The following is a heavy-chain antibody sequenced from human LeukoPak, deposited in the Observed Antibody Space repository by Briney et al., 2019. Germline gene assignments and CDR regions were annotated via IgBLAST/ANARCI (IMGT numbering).Heavy chain of an antibody. CDR3: ARRNDYGDYVDAFDI. J-gene: IGHJ3*02. Sequence: GESLKISCKGSGYSFTSYWIGWVRQMPGKGLEWMGIIYPGDSDTRYSPSFQGQVTISADKSISTAYLQWSSLKASDTAMYYCARRNDYGDYVDAFDIWGQGTMVTVSS. V-gene: IGHV5-51*01. CDR2: IYPGDSDT. CDR1: GYSFTSYW. D-gene: IGHD4-17*01.